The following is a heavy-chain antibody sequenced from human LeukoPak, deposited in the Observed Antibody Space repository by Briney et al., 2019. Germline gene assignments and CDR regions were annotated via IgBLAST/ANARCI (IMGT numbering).Heavy chain of an antibody. CDR2: ISASGGST. CDR1: GFTFTNYA. CDR3: AKNYGSGSSVKYYYYMDV. D-gene: IGHD3-10*01. J-gene: IGHJ6*03. V-gene: IGHV3-23*01. Sequence: GGSLRLSCAASGFTFTNYAMSWVRQSPKKGLEWVSVISASGGSTNYADSVKGRFTISRDNSKNTLYLQMNSLRAEDSAVYYCAKNYGSGSSVKYYYYMDVWGKGTTVTVSS.